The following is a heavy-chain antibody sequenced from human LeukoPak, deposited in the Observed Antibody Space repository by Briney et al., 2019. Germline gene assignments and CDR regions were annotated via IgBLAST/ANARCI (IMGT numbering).Heavy chain of an antibody. V-gene: IGHV4-59*01. Sequence: SGTLSLTCTVSGGSISSYYWSWIRQPPGKGLEWIGYIYYSGGTNYNPSLKSRVTISADTSKNQFSLRLTSVTAADTAVYYCARTGYGDYYGYWGQGTLVTVSS. CDR2: IYYSGGT. J-gene: IGHJ4*02. CDR1: GGSISSYY. CDR3: ARTGYGDYYGY. D-gene: IGHD4-17*01.